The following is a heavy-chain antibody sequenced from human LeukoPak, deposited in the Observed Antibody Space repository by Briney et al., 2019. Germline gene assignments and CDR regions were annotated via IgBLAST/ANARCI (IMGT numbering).Heavy chain of an antibody. CDR3: ARRSHCTNGVCGGFDP. V-gene: IGHV5-51*01. CDR1: GYSFTSYW. D-gene: IGHD2-8*01. Sequence: GXSLKISCKGSGYSFTSYWIGWVRQMPGKGLEWMGIIYPGDSDTRYSPSFQGQVTISADKSISTAYLQWSSLKASDTAMYYCARRSHCTNGVCGGFDPWGQGTLVTVSS. J-gene: IGHJ5*02. CDR2: IYPGDSDT.